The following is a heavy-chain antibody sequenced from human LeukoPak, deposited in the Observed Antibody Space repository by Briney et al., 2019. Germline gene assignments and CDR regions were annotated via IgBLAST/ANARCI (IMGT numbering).Heavy chain of an antibody. CDR1: GDSISGNY. D-gene: IGHD1-26*01. Sequence: SETLPLTCTVSGDSISGNYWTWMRQPPAKGLEWIGYIYYSGSTNYNASLKSRVTISVDTSKNQFSLKLSSVTAADTAVYYCAHFKGGSFDFWGQGTMVTVSS. CDR2: IYYSGST. J-gene: IGHJ3*01. CDR3: AHFKGGSFDF. V-gene: IGHV4-59*08.